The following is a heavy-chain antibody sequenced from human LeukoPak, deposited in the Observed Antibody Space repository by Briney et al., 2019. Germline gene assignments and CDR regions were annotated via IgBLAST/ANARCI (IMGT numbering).Heavy chain of an antibody. V-gene: IGHV4-59*08. D-gene: IGHD3-10*01. J-gene: IGHJ5*02. CDR3: ARHGVTSMVRGVISWFDP. CDR1: GGYISSYY. CDR2: NYYSGST. Sequence: SETLTLTCTVSGGYISSYYWSWIRQPPGKGLEWIGYNYYSGSTNYNPSLKSRVTISVDTSKNQFSLKLSSVTAADTAVYYCARHGVTSMVRGVISWFDPWGQGTLVTVSS.